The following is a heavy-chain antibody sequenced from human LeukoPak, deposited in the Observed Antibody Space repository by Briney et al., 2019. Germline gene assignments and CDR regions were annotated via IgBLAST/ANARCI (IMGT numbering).Heavy chain of an antibody. D-gene: IGHD1-26*01. J-gene: IGHJ4*02. CDR1: GGSLSSYY. CDR3: ARGSWELPPFDY. V-gene: IGHV4-59*01. Sequence: SETLSLTCTVSGGSLSSYYWSWIRQPPGKGLEGIGYIYYSGSTNYNPSLTSRVTISVDTSKNQFSLKLSSVTAADTAVYYCARGSWELPPFDYWGQGTLVTVSS. CDR2: IYYSGST.